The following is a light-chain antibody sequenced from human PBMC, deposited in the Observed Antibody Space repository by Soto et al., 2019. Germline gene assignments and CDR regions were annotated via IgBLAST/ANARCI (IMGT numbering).Light chain of an antibody. Sequence: QSVLTQPPSASGTPGQRITISCSGSSSSIGSNTVSWYQQLPGTAPKLLIYGSDQRPSGVPDRFSGSKSGTSASLAISGLQSEDEDDYYCAAWDDSLTAWVFGGGTKLTVL. V-gene: IGLV1-44*01. CDR1: SSSIGSNT. CDR2: GSD. J-gene: IGLJ3*02. CDR3: AAWDDSLTAWV.